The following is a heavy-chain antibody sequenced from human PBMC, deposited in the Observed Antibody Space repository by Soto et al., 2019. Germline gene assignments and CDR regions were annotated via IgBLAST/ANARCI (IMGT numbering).Heavy chain of an antibody. V-gene: IGHV1-69*06. D-gene: IGHD1-26*01. J-gene: IGHJ6*02. CDR1: GGTFSSYA. CDR3: AREMGAANRYYYYGMDV. Sequence: SVKVSCKASGGTFSSYAISWVRQAPGQGLEWMGGIIPIFGTANYAQKFQGRVTITADKSTSTAYMELSSLRSEDTAVYYCAREMGAANRYYYYGMDVWGQGTTVTVSS. CDR2: IIPIFGTA.